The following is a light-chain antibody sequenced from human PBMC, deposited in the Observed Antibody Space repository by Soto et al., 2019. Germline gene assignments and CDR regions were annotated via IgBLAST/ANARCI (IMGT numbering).Light chain of an antibody. V-gene: IGKV1-27*01. CDR2: AAS. CDR1: QGIIDY. J-gene: IGKJ1*01. Sequence: DIQMTQSPSSLSASVGDRVTISCRASQGIIDYLAWYQQKPGKPPKLLIYAASTLQSGVPSRFSGSGSGTYIPLTISSLQPEDVATYCCQKYNSAPQTFGPGTKVEIK. CDR3: QKYNSAPQT.